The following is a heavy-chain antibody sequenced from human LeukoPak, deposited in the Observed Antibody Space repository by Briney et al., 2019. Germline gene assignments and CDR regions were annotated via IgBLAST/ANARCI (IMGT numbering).Heavy chain of an antibody. CDR3: AFPYYYDSSGYYYGGFDY. CDR2: IWYDGSNK. D-gene: IGHD3-22*01. Sequence: GRSLRLSCAASGFTFSSYGMHWVRQAPGKGLEWVAVIWYDGSNKYYADSVKGRFTISRDNSKNTLYLQMSSLRAEDTAVYYCAFPYYYDSSGYYYGGFDYWGQGTLVTVSS. V-gene: IGHV3-33*01. CDR1: GFTFSSYG. J-gene: IGHJ4*02.